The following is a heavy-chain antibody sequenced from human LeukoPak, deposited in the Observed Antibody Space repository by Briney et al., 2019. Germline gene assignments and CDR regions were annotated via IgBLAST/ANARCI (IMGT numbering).Heavy chain of an antibody. D-gene: IGHD6-13*01. CDR1: GFTFSSYA. J-gene: IGHJ4*02. CDR3: ARGGIYSQGFDY. CDR2: ISTTSDYI. Sequence: PGGSLRLSCAASGFTFSSYAMSWVRQAPGKGLEWVSSISTTSDYIYYADSLKGRLTISRDNAKNSLYLQMNSLRAEDTAVYYCARGGIYSQGFDYWGQGTLVTVSS. V-gene: IGHV3-21*01.